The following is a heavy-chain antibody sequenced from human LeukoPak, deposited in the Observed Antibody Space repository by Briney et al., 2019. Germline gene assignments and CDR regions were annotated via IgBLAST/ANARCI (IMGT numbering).Heavy chain of an antibody. CDR2: INPNSGGT. D-gene: IGHD6-19*01. Sequence: ASVKVSCKASGYTFTGYYMHWVRQAPGQGLEWMGWINPNSGGTNYAQEFQGRVTMTRDTSISTAYMELSRLRSDDTAVYYCARDLPWTNQLIAVAGKNWFDPWGQGTLVTVSS. CDR1: GYTFTGYY. J-gene: IGHJ5*02. CDR3: ARDLPWTNQLIAVAGKNWFDP. V-gene: IGHV1-2*02.